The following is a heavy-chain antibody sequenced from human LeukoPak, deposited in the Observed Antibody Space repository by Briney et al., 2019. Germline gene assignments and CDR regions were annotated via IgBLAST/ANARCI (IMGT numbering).Heavy chain of an antibody. D-gene: IGHD3-22*01. Sequence: GGSLRLSCAASGFTFSSYAMHWVRQAPGKGLEWVAVIWYDGSNKYYADSVKGRFTISRDNSKNTLYLQMNSLRAEDTAVCYCARDNGAPYYYDSSGYYYFDYWGQGTLVTVSS. V-gene: IGHV3-33*08. J-gene: IGHJ4*02. CDR1: GFTFSSYA. CDR3: ARDNGAPYYYDSSGYYYFDY. CDR2: IWYDGSNK.